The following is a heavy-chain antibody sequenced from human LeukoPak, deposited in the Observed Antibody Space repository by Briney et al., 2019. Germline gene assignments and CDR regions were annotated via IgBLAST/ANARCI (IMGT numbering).Heavy chain of an antibody. D-gene: IGHD1-26*01. CDR1: GDSVSINSAA. CDR2: TFYRSQWHN. V-gene: IGHV6-1*01. J-gene: IGHJ4*02. Sequence: SQTLSLTFAISGDSVSINSAAWNWIRQSPSRGLEWLGRTFYRSQWHNDYALSVKSRITINPDTSKNQFSLHLNSVTPEDTAVYYCARDWPGNSGSYFDYWGQGTLVTVSS. CDR3: ARDWPGNSGSYFDY.